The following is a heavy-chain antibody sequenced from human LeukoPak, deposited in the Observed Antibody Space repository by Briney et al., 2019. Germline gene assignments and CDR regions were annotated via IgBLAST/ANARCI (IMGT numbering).Heavy chain of an antibody. CDR1: GYTFTSYG. CDR2: ISAYNGNT. V-gene: IGHV1-18*01. CDR3: ARGLARKGGIAAVWVWFDP. D-gene: IGHD6-13*01. Sequence: GASVKVSCKASGYTFTSYGISWVRQAPGQGLEWMGWISAYNGNTNYAQNLQGRVTMTTDTSTSIAYMELRSLRSDDTAVYYCARGLARKGGIAAVWVWFDPWGQGTLVTVSS. J-gene: IGHJ5*02.